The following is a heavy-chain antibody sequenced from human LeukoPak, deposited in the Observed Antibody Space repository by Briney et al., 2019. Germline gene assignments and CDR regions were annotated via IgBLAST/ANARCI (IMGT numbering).Heavy chain of an antibody. J-gene: IGHJ4*02. V-gene: IGHV1-69*04. CDR2: IIPILGIA. Sequence: GASVKVSCKASGGTFSSYAISWVRQAPGQGLEWMGRIIPILGIANYAQKFQGRVTITADKSTSTAYMELSSLRSEDTAVYYCARDELILTGCYSNYWGQGTLVTVSS. CDR3: ARDELILTGCYSNY. D-gene: IGHD3-9*01. CDR1: GGTFSSYA.